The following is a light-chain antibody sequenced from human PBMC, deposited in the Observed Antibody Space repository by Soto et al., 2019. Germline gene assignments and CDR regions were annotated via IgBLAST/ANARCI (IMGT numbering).Light chain of an antibody. CDR2: GNS. CDR1: SSNIGAGYD. Sequence: QSVLTQPPSVSGAPGQRVTISCTGSSSNIGAGYDVHWYQQLPGTAPKLLIYGNSNRPSGVPDRFSGSKSGTSASLAITGLQAEDEADYYCTSFTGSSTPVVFGGGTKLTVL. CDR3: TSFTGSSTPVV. V-gene: IGLV1-40*01. J-gene: IGLJ2*01.